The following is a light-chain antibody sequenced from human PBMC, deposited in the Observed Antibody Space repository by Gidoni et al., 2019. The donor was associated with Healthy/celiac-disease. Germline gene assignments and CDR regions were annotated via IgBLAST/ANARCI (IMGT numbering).Light chain of an antibody. Sequence: EIVLTQSPATLYLSPGERATLSCRASQSVSSYLAWYQQKPGQAPRLLIYDASNRATGIPARFSGSGSGTDFTLTISSLEPEDFAVYYCQQRSNWPPEFTFGPXTKVDIK. CDR1: QSVSSY. V-gene: IGKV3-11*01. J-gene: IGKJ3*01. CDR2: DAS. CDR3: QQRSNWPPEFT.